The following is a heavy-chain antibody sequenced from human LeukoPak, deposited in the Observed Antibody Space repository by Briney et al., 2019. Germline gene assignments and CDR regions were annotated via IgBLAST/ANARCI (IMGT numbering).Heavy chain of an antibody. CDR3: ARYSDRGEWYPSY. CDR2: VYSGGKT. J-gene: IGHJ4*02. CDR1: GFTVSSSY. Sequence: GGSLRLSCAATGFTVSSSYMSWVRQAPGKGLEWVSVVYSGGKTYYAGSVKGRFSISRDNSKNMVYLQMNSLRAEDTAVYYCARYSDRGEWYPSYWGQGTLVTVSS. D-gene: IGHD3-3*01. V-gene: IGHV3-66*01.